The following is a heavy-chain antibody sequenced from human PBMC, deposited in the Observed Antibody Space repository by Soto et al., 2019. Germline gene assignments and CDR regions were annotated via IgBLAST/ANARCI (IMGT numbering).Heavy chain of an antibody. D-gene: IGHD4-17*01. CDR1: GFTFTNYA. V-gene: IGHV3-23*01. J-gene: IGHJ4*02. CDR2: LLRSGSTT. Sequence: GGSLRLSCAASGFTFTNYAMTWARQAPGKGLEWVSSLLRSGSTTYYADSVKGRFTISSDISANSLYLQMDSLRAEDTAVYYCAKDAVSGDGIWLLDSWGQGTVVIVSS. CDR3: AKDAVSGDGIWLLDS.